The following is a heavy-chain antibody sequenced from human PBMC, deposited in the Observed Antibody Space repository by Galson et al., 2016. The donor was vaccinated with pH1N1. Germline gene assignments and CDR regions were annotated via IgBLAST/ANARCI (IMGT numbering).Heavy chain of an antibody. J-gene: IGHJ4*02. D-gene: IGHD3-16*02. Sequence: SLRLSCAASGFTFSDYWMHWVRQVPGKGLEWVANIKEDGSETYYVDAVRGRFTISRDNAKNSLYLQMNSLRDDDTALYYCARAIGSRSAYWGQGTRVTVSS. CDR3: ARAIGSRSAY. V-gene: IGHV3-7*01. CDR1: GFTFSDYW. CDR2: IKEDGSET.